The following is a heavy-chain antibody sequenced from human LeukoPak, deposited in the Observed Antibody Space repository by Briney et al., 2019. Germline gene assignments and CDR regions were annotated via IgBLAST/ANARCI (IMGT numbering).Heavy chain of an antibody. CDR1: GGTFSSYA. J-gene: IGHJ4*02. CDR3: ARGIRFLEWFDY. Sequence: ASVKVSCKASGGTFSSYAISWVRQAPGQGLEWMGGIIPIFGTANYAQKFQGRVTITADESTSTAYMELSSLRSEDTAVYYCARGIRFLEWFDYWGQGTLVTVSS. V-gene: IGHV1-69*13. D-gene: IGHD3-3*01. CDR2: IIPIFGTA.